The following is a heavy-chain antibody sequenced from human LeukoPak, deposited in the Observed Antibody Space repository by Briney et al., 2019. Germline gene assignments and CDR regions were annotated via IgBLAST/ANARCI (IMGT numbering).Heavy chain of an antibody. CDR1: GGPFSGYY. Sequence: SETLSLTCAVYGGPFSGYYWSWIRQPPGKGLEWIGEINHSGSTNYNPSLKSRVTISVDTSKNQFSLKLSSVTAADTAVYYCARAMIFGVYYFDYWGQGTLVTVSS. J-gene: IGHJ4*02. D-gene: IGHD3-3*01. CDR2: INHSGST. V-gene: IGHV4-34*01. CDR3: ARAMIFGVYYFDY.